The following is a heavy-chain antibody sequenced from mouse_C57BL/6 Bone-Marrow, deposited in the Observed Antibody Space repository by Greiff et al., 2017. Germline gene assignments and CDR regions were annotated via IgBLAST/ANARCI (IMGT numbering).Heavy chain of an antibody. CDR3: ARKKIEIYYGYDYYAMDY. V-gene: IGHV1-64*01. Sequence: VQLQPGAELVKPGASVKLSCKASGYTFTSYWMHWVKQRPGQGLEWIGMIHPNSGSTNYNEKFKSKATLTVDKSSSTAYMQLSSLTSEDSAVYYCARKKIEIYYGYDYYAMDYWGQGTSVTVSS. CDR1: GYTFTSYW. CDR2: IHPNSGST. J-gene: IGHJ4*01. D-gene: IGHD2-2*01.